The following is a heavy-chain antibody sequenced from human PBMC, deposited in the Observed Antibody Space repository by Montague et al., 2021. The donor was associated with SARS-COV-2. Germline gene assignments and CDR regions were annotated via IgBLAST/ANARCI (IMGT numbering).Heavy chain of an antibody. CDR3: ARGHLSVSMIVVVITSYYYDFDY. V-gene: IGHV4-34*01. Sequence: SETLSLTCTVYGGSFGDYHWSWIRQPPGKGLEWIGDIKQSGSTNYNPSLKSRVTISVDTSRNQFSLKLTSVTAADTAVYFCARGHLSVSMIVVVITSYYYDFDYWGQGAPVTVSS. CDR1: GGSFGDYH. J-gene: IGHJ4*02. D-gene: IGHD3-22*01. CDR2: IKQSGST.